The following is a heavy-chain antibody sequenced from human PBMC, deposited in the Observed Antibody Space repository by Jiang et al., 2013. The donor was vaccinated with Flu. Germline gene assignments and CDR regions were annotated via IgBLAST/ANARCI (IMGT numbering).Heavy chain of an antibody. D-gene: IGHD5-24*01. CDR2: VHHSGTT. J-gene: IGHJ5*02. CDR3: VRGRGDGNNRLFPS. V-gene: IGHV4-38-2*01. CDR1: ATPSVVVTT. Sequence: GLVKPSRPCPSSALSLATPSVVVTTGSGFDSPQGRGLEWTGTVHHSGTTYYNPSLNGRVSISMDTSKNQFSLKLSSVTAADTALYYCVRGRGDGNNRLFPSWSQGTLVTVSS.